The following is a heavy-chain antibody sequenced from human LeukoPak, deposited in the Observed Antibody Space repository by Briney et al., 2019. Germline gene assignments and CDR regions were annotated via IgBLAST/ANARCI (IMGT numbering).Heavy chain of an antibody. J-gene: IGHJ3*02. CDR1: GGSISSSSYY. CDR2: IYYSGST. V-gene: IGHV4-39*07. Sequence: SETLSLTCTVSGGSISSSSYYWCWIRQPPGKGLEWIGSIYYSGSTYYNPSLKSRVTISVDTSKNQFSLKLSSVTAADTAVYYCARATCTNGVCYRGVDAFDIWGQGTMVTVSS. CDR3: ARATCTNGVCYRGVDAFDI. D-gene: IGHD2-8*01.